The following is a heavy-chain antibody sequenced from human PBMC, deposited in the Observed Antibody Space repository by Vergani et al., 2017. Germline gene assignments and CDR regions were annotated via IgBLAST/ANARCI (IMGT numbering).Heavy chain of an antibody. CDR3: AKVHFKSPNEYYDFWSGYYFDPLGDNWFDP. Sequence: QVQLVESGGGLVKPGGSLRLSCAASGFTFSDYYMSWIRQAPGKGLEWVSYISSSGSTIYYADSVKGRFTISRDNAKNSLYLQMNSLRAEDTAVYYCAKVHFKSPNEYYDFWSGYYFDPLGDNWFDPWGQGTLVTVSS. CDR2: ISSSGSTI. J-gene: IGHJ5*02. CDR1: GFTFSDYY. V-gene: IGHV3-11*01. D-gene: IGHD3-3*01.